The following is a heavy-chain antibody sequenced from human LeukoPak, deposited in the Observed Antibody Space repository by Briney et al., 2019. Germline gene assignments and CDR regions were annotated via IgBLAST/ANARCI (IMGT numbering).Heavy chain of an antibody. D-gene: IGHD3-22*01. CDR3: AKDWYSYDSSGYSAY. J-gene: IGHJ4*02. Sequence: GGSLGLSCAASGFTFSSYAMTWVRQAPGKGLQWVSGISASGGSTYYADSVRGRFTISRDNSKNTLYLQMNSLRAEDTAVYYCAKDWYSYDSSGYSAYWGQGTMVTVSS. V-gene: IGHV3-23*01. CDR2: ISASGGST. CDR1: GFTFSSYA.